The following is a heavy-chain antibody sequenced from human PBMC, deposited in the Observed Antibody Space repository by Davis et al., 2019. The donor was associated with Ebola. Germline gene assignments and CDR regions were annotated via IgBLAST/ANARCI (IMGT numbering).Heavy chain of an antibody. D-gene: IGHD3-22*01. Sequence: GESLKISCKGSGYSFTSYWIGWVRQMPGKGLEWMGIIYPGDSDTRYSPSFQGQVTISADKSISTAYLQWSSLKASDTAMYYCARHRYSSGYYDDWFDPWGQGTLVTVSS. J-gene: IGHJ5*02. CDR3: ARHRYSSGYYDDWFDP. CDR1: GYSFTSYW. CDR2: IYPGDSDT. V-gene: IGHV5-51*01.